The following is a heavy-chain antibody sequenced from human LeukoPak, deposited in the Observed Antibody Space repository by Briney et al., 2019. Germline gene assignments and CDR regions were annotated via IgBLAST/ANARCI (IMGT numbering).Heavy chain of an antibody. CDR1: GYSFTSYW. CDR3: ARQRDFWSGYDY. V-gene: IGHV5-51*01. Sequence: GESLKISCKGSGYSFTSYWIGWVRQLPGKGLEWMGIIYPDDSDTRYSPSFQGQVTISANKSISTAYLQWSSLKATDTAMYYCARQRDFWSGYDYWGQGTLVTVSS. CDR2: IYPDDSDT. D-gene: IGHD3-3*01. J-gene: IGHJ4*02.